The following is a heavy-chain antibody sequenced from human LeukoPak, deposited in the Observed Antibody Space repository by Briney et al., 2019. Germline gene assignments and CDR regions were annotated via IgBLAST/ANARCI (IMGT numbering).Heavy chain of an antibody. CDR2: ISSNSNYI. Sequence: GGSLRLSCAGSGFTFSSYSMNWVRQAPGKGLEWVSSISSNSNYIFYADSVKGRFTTSRDNAKNSLFLQMNTLRAEDTAVYYCARDLSVAGFDFWGQGTMVTVSS. D-gene: IGHD6-19*01. V-gene: IGHV3-21*01. CDR1: GFTFSSYS. J-gene: IGHJ3*01. CDR3: ARDLSVAGFDF.